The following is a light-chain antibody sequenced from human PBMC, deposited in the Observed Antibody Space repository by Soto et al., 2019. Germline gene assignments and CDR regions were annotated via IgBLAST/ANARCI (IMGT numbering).Light chain of an antibody. CDR3: QQYDNLPRT. CDR1: QDLSNY. CDR2: DAS. V-gene: IGKV1-33*01. J-gene: IGKJ4*01. Sequence: DIQMTQSPSSLSASVGDRVTITCQASQDLSNYLNWYQQKPGKAPKLLIYDASNLETGVPSRFSGSGSRTDFTFTISSLQPEDTATYYCQQYDNLPRTFGGGTKVEIK.